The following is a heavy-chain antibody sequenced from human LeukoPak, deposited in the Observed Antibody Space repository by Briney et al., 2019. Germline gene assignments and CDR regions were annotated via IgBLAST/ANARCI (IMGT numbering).Heavy chain of an antibody. Sequence: ASVKVSCKASGYTFTGYYMHWVRQAPGQGLEWMGWINPNSSGTNYAQKFQGRVTMTRDTSISTAYMELSRLRSDDTAVYYCASGEKRMVDYYYYGMDVWGQGTTVTVSS. V-gene: IGHV1-2*02. J-gene: IGHJ6*02. CDR1: GYTFTGYY. CDR3: ASGEKRMVDYYYYGMDV. D-gene: IGHD2-15*01. CDR2: INPNSSGT.